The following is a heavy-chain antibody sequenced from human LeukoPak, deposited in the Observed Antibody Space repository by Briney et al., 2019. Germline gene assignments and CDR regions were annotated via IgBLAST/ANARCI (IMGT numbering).Heavy chain of an antibody. V-gene: IGHV1-46*01. Sequence: ASVKVSCKASGYTLTTYYMHWVRQAPGQGLEWMGIINPSGGSTNYAQKFQGRVTMTRDTSTSTVYMELSSLRSVDTAVYYCARDRNYDGYINFDYWGQGTLVTVSS. CDR3: ARDRNYDGYINFDY. D-gene: IGHD5-24*01. J-gene: IGHJ4*02. CDR1: GYTLTTYY. CDR2: INPSGGST.